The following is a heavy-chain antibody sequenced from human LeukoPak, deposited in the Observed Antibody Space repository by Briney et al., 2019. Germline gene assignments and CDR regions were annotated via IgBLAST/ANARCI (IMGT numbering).Heavy chain of an antibody. V-gene: IGHV4-31*03. CDR2: IYYSGTT. D-gene: IGHD2-15*01. CDR1: GVYFSSSGCY. J-gene: IGHJ4*02. Sequence: SETLSLTCSVSGVYFSSSGCYWGWIRQPPGKGLEWIGYIYYSGTTSYNPSLKSRVTISLDTSRNQFSLKLSSVTAADTAVYYCARMSSSPRFDYWGQGTLVTVSS. CDR3: ARMSSSPRFDY.